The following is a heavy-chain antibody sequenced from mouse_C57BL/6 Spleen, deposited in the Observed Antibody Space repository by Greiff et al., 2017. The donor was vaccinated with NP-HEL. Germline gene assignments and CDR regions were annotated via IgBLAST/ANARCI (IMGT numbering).Heavy chain of an antibody. D-gene: IGHD1-1*01. J-gene: IGHJ2*01. Sequence: LVESGAELVKPGASVTISCKASGYAFSSYWMNWVKQRPGKGLEWIGQIYPGDGDTNYNGKFKGKATLTADKSSSTAYMQLSSLTSEDSAVYFCARSITTVVYFDYWGQGTTLTVAS. CDR1: GYAFSSYW. CDR2: IYPGDGDT. CDR3: ARSITTVVYFDY. V-gene: IGHV1-80*01.